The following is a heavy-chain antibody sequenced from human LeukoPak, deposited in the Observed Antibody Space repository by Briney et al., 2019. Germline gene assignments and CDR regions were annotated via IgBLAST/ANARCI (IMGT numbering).Heavy chain of an antibody. J-gene: IGHJ5*02. D-gene: IGHD1-7*01. Sequence: ASVKVSCKASGYTFTSYAMHWVRQAPGQRLEWMGWINAGNGNTKYSQKFQGRVTMTTDTSTSTAYMELRSLRSDDTAVYYCARDLRVTGTTLDNWFDPWGQGTLVTVSS. V-gene: IGHV1-3*01. CDR3: ARDLRVTGTTLDNWFDP. CDR1: GYTFTSYA. CDR2: INAGNGNT.